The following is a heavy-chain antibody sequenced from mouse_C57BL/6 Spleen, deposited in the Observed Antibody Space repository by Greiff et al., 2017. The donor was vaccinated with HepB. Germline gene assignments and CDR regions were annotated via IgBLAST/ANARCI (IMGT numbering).Heavy chain of an antibody. V-gene: IGHV1-74*01. CDR3: AIGYYGSSYLAY. D-gene: IGHD1-1*01. J-gene: IGHJ3*01. Sequence: VQLQQSGAELVKPGASVKVSCKASGYTFTSYWMHWVKQRPGQGLEWIGRIHPSDSDTNYNQKFKGKATLTVDKSSSTAYMQLSSLTSEDSAVYYLAIGYYGSSYLAYWGQGTLVTVSA. CDR1: GYTFTSYW. CDR2: IHPSDSDT.